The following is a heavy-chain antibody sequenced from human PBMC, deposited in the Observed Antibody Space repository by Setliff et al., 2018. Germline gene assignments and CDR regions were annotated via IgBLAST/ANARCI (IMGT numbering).Heavy chain of an antibody. J-gene: IGHJ4*02. Sequence: GSLRLSCGASGFTFSTHAMHWVRQAPGKGLEWVAMIWFDGSNTHYPGSVKGRFTVSRDNSKNMVYLQMNSLRVDDTAVYYCARDPPNSGWAFDYWGQGTLVTVSS. CDR1: GFTFSTHA. D-gene: IGHD6-19*01. CDR2: IWFDGSNT. V-gene: IGHV3-33*01. CDR3: ARDPPNSGWAFDY.